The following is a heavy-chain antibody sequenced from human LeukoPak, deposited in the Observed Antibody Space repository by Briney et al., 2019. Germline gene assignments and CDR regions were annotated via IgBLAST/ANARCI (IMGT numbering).Heavy chain of an antibody. D-gene: IGHD1-1*01. CDR2: ISGSGGST. V-gene: IGHV3-23*01. J-gene: IGHJ5*02. CDR1: GFTFSSYA. Sequence: PGRSLRLSCAASGFTFSSYAMSWVRQAPGKGLEWVSAISGSGGSTYYADSVKGRFTISRDNSKNTLYLQMNSLRAEDTAVYYCAKDQGWNPDEVDWFDPWGQGTLVTVSS. CDR3: AKDQGWNPDEVDWFDP.